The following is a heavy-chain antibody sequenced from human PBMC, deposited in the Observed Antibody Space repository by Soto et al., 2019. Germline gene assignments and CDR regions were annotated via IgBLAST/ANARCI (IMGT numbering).Heavy chain of an antibody. CDR1: GYSIRNGYY. Sequence: SETLSLTCTVSGYSIRNGYYWGWIRQPPGKGLEWIGTIYHSGSTYYNPSLKSRVTISVDASENHFSLKLSSVTAADTAVYYCTRVGPYCGGDCYSPPPWGQGTLVTVSS. D-gene: IGHD2-21*02. CDR2: IYHSGST. J-gene: IGHJ5*02. CDR3: TRVGPYCGGDCYSPPP. V-gene: IGHV4-38-2*02.